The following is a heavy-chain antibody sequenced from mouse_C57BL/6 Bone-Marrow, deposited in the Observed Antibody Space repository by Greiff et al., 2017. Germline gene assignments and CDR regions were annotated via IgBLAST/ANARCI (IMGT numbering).Heavy chain of an antibody. CDR1: GFTFTDYY. CDR3: ASNYLFAY. V-gene: IGHV7-3*01. Sequence: EVKVEASGGGLVQPGGSLSLSCAASGFTFTDYYMSWVRQPPGKALEWLGFLRNKANGYTTEYSASVKGRFTISRDNSQSSLYLQMNALRAEDSATYYCASNYLFAYWGQGTLVTVSA. J-gene: IGHJ3*01. D-gene: IGHD5-5*01. CDR2: LRNKANGYTT.